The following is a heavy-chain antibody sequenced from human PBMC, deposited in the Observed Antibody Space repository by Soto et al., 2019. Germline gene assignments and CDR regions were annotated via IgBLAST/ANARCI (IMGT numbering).Heavy chain of an antibody. CDR1: GFTFSSYA. CDR3: AKVFYYYDSSGYYYFDY. Sequence: EVQLLESGGGLVQPGGSLRLSCAASGFTFSSYAVSWVRQAPGKGPEWISSISGSGSTIYYADSVKGRFTISRDNSKNTLYLQTSSLRAEDTAVYYCAKVFYYYDSSGYYYFDYWGQGTLVTVSS. CDR2: ISGSGSTI. D-gene: IGHD3-22*01. J-gene: IGHJ4*02. V-gene: IGHV3-23*01.